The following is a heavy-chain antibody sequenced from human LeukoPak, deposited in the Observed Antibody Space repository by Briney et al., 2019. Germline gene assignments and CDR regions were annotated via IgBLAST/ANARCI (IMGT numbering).Heavy chain of an antibody. D-gene: IGHD6-19*01. CDR1: GYSISSGHY. CDR3: ARLYSRGPAYSSGWYRGFDY. CDR2: MYHSGST. Sequence: SETLSLTCTVSGYSISSGHYWGWIRQPPGKGLEWIGSMYHSGSTYYNPSLKSRVTISVDTSKNQFSLKLSSVAAADTAVYYCARLYSRGPAYSSGWYRGFDYWGQGTLVTVSS. J-gene: IGHJ4*02. V-gene: IGHV4-38-2*02.